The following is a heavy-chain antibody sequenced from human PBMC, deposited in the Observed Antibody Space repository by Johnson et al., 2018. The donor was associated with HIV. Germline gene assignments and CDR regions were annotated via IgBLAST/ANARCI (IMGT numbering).Heavy chain of an antibody. CDR1: GFTVSSNY. CDR2: IKQDGSEK. V-gene: IGHV3-7*01. CDR3: ARSLPYSSSVGFDI. J-gene: IGHJ3*02. Sequence: VQLVESGGGVVRPGESLRLSCAASGFTVSSNYMSWVRQAPGKGLEWVANIKQDGSEKYYVDSVKGRFTISRDNAKNSLYLQMNSLRAEDTAVYYCARSLPYSSSVGFDIWGQGTLVTVSS. D-gene: IGHD6-6*01.